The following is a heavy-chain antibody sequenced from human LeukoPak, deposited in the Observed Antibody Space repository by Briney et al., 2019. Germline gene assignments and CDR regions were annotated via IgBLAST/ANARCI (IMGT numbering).Heavy chain of an antibody. CDR1: GFSFSNYG. CDR3: ARGVSTEAIFPQY. CDR2: ISGSGYDT. V-gene: IGHV3-23*01. Sequence: GGSLRLSCAGSGFSFSNYGMTWVRQAPGKGLEWVSAISGSGYDTYYAESVRGRFTISRDNSKRTPWLQMNSLSAEDTALYFCARGVSTEAIFPQYWGQGTLVIVSS. D-gene: IGHD5/OR15-5a*01. J-gene: IGHJ1*01.